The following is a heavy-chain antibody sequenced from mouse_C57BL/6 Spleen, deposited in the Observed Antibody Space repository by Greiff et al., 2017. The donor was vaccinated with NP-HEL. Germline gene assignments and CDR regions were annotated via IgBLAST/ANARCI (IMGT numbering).Heavy chain of an antibody. CDR2: INPSTGGT. V-gene: IGHV1-42*01. CDR1: GYSFTGYY. J-gene: IGHJ1*03. CDR3: ARGSYYGSSWDWYFDV. D-gene: IGHD1-1*01. Sequence: VQLQQSGPELVKPGASVKISCKASGYSFTGYYMNWVKQSPEKSLEWIGEINPSTGGTTYNQKFKAKATLTVDKSSSTAYMQLKSLTSEDSAVYYCARGSYYGSSWDWYFDVWGTGTTVTVSS.